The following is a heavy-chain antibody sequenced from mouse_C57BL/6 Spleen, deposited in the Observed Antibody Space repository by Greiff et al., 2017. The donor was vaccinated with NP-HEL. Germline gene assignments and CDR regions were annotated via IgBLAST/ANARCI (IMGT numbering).Heavy chain of an antibody. D-gene: IGHD2-3*01. CDR3: AKGDGYYYFDY. J-gene: IGHJ2*01. CDR2: INPSNGGT. Sequence: QVQLQQPGTELVKPGASVKLSCKASGYTFTSYWMHWVKQRPGQGLEWIGNINPSNGGTNYNEKFKSKATLTVDKSSSTAYMQLSSLASEDAAVYYCAKGDGYYYFDYWGQGTTLTVSS. V-gene: IGHV1-53*01. CDR1: GYTFTSYW.